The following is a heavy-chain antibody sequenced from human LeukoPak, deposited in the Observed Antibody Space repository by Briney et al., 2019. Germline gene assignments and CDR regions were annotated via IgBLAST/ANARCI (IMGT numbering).Heavy chain of an antibody. V-gene: IGHV4-4*07. CDR1: GGSVNNYY. Sequence: MTSETLSLTCAVSGGSVNNYYWSWIRQPAGKGLEWIGRIFTSGSTNYNASLKSRVTMSVDTSKNQFSLKLRPMTAADTAVYYCARDNGLVDDYWGQGTLVTVSS. CDR3: ARDNGLVDDY. D-gene: IGHD6-19*01. J-gene: IGHJ4*02. CDR2: IFTSGST.